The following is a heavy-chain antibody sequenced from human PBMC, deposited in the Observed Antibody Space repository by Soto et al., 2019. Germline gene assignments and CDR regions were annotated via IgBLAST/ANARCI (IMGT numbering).Heavy chain of an antibody. V-gene: IGHV3-7*03. CDR3: VRFSILVSGRGRGAFFDS. D-gene: IGHD6-19*01. Sequence: PGGSLRLSCAASRFTFSSYWMSWVRQVPGKGLAWVSNIKEDGSEKYYVDSVKGRFTISRDNAKNSVHLQMNSLRDEDTAVYYCVRFSILVSGRGRGAFFDSWGQGTPVTV. CDR1: RFTFSSYW. CDR2: IKEDGSEK. J-gene: IGHJ4*02.